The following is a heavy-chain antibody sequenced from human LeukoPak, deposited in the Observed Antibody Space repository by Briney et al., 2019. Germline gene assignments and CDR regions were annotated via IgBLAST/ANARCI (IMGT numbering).Heavy chain of an antibody. CDR2: IYPGDSDT. J-gene: IGHJ5*02. CDR3: ARQYDFWSGWFDT. Sequence: GESLKISCKGSGYSFTSYWVGWVRQMPGKGLEWVGIIYPGDSDTRYSPSFQGQVTISADKCISTAYLQWSSLKASDTAMYYCARQYDFWSGWFDTWGQGTLVTVSS. D-gene: IGHD3-3*01. V-gene: IGHV5-51*01. CDR1: GYSFTSYW.